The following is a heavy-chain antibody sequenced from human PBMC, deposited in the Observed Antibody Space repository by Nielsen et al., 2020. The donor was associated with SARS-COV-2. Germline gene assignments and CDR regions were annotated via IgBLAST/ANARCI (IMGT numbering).Heavy chain of an antibody. CDR3: AKNPSRRDYGADY. D-gene: IGHD4-17*01. CDR2: ISGGSATI. CDR1: GFSFNTYS. J-gene: IGHJ4*02. V-gene: IGHV3-48*01. Sequence: GESLKISCVASGFSFNTYSMNWVRQAPGKGLEWVSYISGGSATIYYADSVKGRFTISRDNVKNSLYLQINSLRAEDTAMYYCAKNPSRRDYGADYWGQGTLVTVSS.